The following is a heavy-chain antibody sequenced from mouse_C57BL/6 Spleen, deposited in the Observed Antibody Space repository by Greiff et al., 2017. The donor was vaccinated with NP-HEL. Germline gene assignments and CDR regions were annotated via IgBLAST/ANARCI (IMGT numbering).Heavy chain of an antibody. CDR2: IYPGDGDT. CDR1: GYAFSSSW. J-gene: IGHJ4*01. CDR3: ASLWLRRDYYAMDY. D-gene: IGHD2-2*01. V-gene: IGHV1-82*01. Sequence: VQLQQSGPELVKPGASVKISCKASGYAFSSSWMNWVKQRPGKGLEWIGRIYPGDGDTNYNGKFKGKATLTADKSSSTAYMQLSSLTSEDSAVYFCASLWLRRDYYAMDYWGQGTSVTVSS.